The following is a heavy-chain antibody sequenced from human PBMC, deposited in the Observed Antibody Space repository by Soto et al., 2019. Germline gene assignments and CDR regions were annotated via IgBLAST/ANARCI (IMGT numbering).Heavy chain of an antibody. CDR3: TSDSTWIQRSEDYYGMDV. V-gene: IGHV3-49*04. J-gene: IGHJ6*02. CDR2: IRSKAYGGTT. Sequence: GGSLRLSCTASGFTFGDYAMSWVRRAPGKGLEWVGFIRSKAYGGTTEYAASVKGRFTISRDDSKSIAYLQMNSLKTEDTAVYYCTSDSTWIQRSEDYYGMDVWGQGTTVTVSS. CDR1: GFTFGDYA. D-gene: IGHD5-18*01.